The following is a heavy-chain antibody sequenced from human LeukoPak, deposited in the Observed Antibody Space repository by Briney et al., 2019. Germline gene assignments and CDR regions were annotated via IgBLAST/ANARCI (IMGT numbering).Heavy chain of an antibody. CDR3: ARVGDWVADWGYDAFDI. CDR2: ISSSSYR. CDR1: GFTFSSYS. D-gene: IGHD3-9*01. Sequence: PGGSLRLSCAASGFTFSSYSMSWVRQAPGKGLEWGSSISSSSYREYADSVKGRFSITRDNAKNSQYLQMNSLRAEDTAVYYCARVGDWVADWGYDAFDIWGQGTMVTVSS. V-gene: IGHV3-21*01. J-gene: IGHJ3*02.